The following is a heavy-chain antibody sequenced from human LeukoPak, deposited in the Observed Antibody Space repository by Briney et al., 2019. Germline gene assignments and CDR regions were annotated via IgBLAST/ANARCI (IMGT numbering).Heavy chain of an antibody. CDR2: ISAYNGNT. V-gene: IGHV1-18*01. CDR3: ARDFNDIVVTNYFDY. CDR1: GYTFPTSG. Sequence: ASVTVSCKASGYTFPTSGISWVRQAPGQGLEWMGWISAYNGNTNYAQKLQGRVTMTTDTSTSTAYMELRSLRSDDTAVYYCARDFNDIVVTNYFDYWGQGTLVTVSS. D-gene: IGHD5-12*01. J-gene: IGHJ4*02.